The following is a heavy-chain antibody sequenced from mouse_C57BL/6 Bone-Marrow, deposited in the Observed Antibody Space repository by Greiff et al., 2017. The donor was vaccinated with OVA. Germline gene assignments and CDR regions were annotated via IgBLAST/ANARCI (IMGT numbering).Heavy chain of an antibody. CDR3: ARYGSNYFDD. CDR2: IDPEDGET. Sequence: VQLQQPGAELVKPGASVKLSCTASGFNITDYYMHWVKQRPEQGLEWIGRIDPEDGETKYDPKFQGKATITADTSSNTAYLQLSSLTSEDTAVYYSARYGSNYFDDWGQGTTLTVSS. CDR1: GFNITDYY. D-gene: IGHD1-1*01. V-gene: IGHV14-2*01. J-gene: IGHJ2*01.